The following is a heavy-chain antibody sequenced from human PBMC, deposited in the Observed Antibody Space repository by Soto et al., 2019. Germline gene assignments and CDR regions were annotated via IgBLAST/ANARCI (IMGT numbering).Heavy chain of an antibody. J-gene: IGHJ4*01. D-gene: IGHD2-8*01. CDR1: GYTFTGYY. CDR2: INPNSGGT. V-gene: IGHV1-2*02. CDR3: ARDSKAALMVYAWCDY. Sequence: ASGKVSCKASGYTFTGYYMHWVRQAPGQGLEWMGWINPNSGGTNYAQKFQGRVTMTRDTSISTAYMELSRLRSDDTAVYYCARDSKAALMVYAWCDYWGHVPPVTFSS.